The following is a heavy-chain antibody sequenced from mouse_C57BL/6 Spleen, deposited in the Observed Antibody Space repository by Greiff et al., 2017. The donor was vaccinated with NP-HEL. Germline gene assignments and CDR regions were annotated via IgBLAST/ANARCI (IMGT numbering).Heavy chain of an antibody. CDR3: ARAPFYYGSSPFAY. CDR2: INPNNGGT. CDR1: GYTFTDYY. J-gene: IGHJ3*01. Sequence: EVQLQQSGPELVKPGASVKISCKASGYTFTDYYMNWVKQSHGKSLEWIGDINPNNGGTSYNQKFKGKATLTVDKSSSTAYMELRSLTSEDSAVYYCARAPFYYGSSPFAYWGQRTLVTVSA. V-gene: IGHV1-26*01. D-gene: IGHD1-1*01.